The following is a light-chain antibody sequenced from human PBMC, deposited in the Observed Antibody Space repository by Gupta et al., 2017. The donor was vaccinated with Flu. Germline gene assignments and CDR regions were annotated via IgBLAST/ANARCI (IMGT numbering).Light chain of an antibody. V-gene: IGLV8-61*01. CDR1: AASVSSSNY. CDR2: STN. CDR3: ILLEGSDAKWV. Sequence: VTRTLSLTAASVSSSNYPGWYQQTPGQPPRMLMYSTNSRPTGVPDRFSGSIRGNKAALTIKGAHGDDEWDYYGILLEGSDAKWVFGGWTKLPVL. J-gene: IGLJ3*02.